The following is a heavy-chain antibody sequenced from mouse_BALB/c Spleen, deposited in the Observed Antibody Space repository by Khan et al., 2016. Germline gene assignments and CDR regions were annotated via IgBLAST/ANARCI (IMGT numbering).Heavy chain of an antibody. D-gene: IGHD1-1*02. Sequence: LEVSGAELVRPGSSVKISCKASGYAFSSYWMNWVKQRPGQGLEWIGQIYPGDGDTHYNGKFKGKATLTADKSSSTAYMQLSRLTSEDSAVYFCAGGTPLAYGGQGTLVTVSA. CDR1: GYAFSSYW. V-gene: IGHV1-80*01. CDR2: IYPGDGDT. J-gene: IGHJ3*01. CDR3: AGGTPLAY.